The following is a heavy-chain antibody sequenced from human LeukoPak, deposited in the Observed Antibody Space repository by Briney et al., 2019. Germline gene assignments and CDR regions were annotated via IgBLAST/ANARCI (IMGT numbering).Heavy chain of an antibody. CDR3: ARDGYLGYCTNGVCSRDAFDI. V-gene: IGHV4-39*07. J-gene: IGHJ3*02. CDR1: GFTFSSYW. Sequence: GSLRLSCAASGFTFSSYWMSWVRQAPGKGLEWIGSIYYSGSTYYNPSLKSRVTISVDTSKNQFSLKLSSVTAADTAVYYCARDGYLGYCTNGVCSRDAFDIWGQGTMVTVSS. CDR2: IYYSGST. D-gene: IGHD2-8*01.